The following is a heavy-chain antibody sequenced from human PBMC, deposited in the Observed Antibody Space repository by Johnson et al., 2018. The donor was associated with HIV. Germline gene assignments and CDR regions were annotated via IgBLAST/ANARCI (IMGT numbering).Heavy chain of an antibody. CDR2: IKQDGSEK. CDR1: GFTFSSYW. CDR3: ARDHSSSWYRGFGGAFDI. Sequence: VQLLESGGGLVQPGGSLRLSCAASGFTFSSYWMSWVRQAPGKGLEWVANIKQDGSEKYYVDSVKGRFTMSRDNSMNTLYLQMNSLRAEDTAVYYCARDHSSSWYRGFGGAFDIWGQGTMVTVSS. D-gene: IGHD6-13*01. V-gene: IGHV3-7*01. J-gene: IGHJ3*02.